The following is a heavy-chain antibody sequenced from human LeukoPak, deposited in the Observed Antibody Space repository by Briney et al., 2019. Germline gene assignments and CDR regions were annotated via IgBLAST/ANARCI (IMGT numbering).Heavy chain of an antibody. CDR1: GFTFSTYS. CDR2: ISTSSDTI. J-gene: IGHJ4*02. Sequence: GGSLRLSCAAAGFTFSTYSMDWVRQTPGKGLEWLSHISTSSDTIYYADSVKGRFTISRDNAKDSLYLQMNSLRDEDTAVYYCARSDPGYSYGYFDYWGQGTLVTVSS. D-gene: IGHD5-18*01. CDR3: ARSDPGYSYGYFDY. V-gene: IGHV3-48*02.